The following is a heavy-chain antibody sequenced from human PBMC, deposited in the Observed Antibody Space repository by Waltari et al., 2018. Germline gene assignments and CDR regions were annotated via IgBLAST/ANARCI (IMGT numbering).Heavy chain of an antibody. V-gene: IGHV4-39*01. CDR2: IYYSGST. CDR3: ASPSNWPPEGLDY. CDR1: GGSISSSSYY. Sequence: QLQLQESGPGLVKPSETLSLTCTVSGGSISSSSYYWGWIRQPPGKGLEWIGSIYYSGSTYYNPSLKSRVTISVDTSKNQFSLKLSSVTAADTAVYYGASPSNWPPEGLDYWGQGTLVTVSS. J-gene: IGHJ4*02. D-gene: IGHD7-27*01.